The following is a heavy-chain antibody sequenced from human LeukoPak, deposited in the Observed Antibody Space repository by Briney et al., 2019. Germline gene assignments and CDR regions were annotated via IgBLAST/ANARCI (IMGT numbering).Heavy chain of an antibody. J-gene: IGHJ4*02. CDR1: GFTFNTYG. D-gene: IGHD1-26*01. CDR3: ARDLTGASDY. V-gene: IGHV3-33*01. CDR2: IWYDGSNK. Sequence: GGSLRLSCGASGFTFNTYGMNWVRLAPGKGLEWVAVIWYDGSNKYYADSVKGRFIVSRDNSKNTLYLQVNSLRVEDTAVYYCARDLTGASDYWGQGTLVTVSS.